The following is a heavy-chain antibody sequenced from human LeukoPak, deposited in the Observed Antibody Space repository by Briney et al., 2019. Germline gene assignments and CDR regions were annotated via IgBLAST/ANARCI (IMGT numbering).Heavy chain of an antibody. CDR1: GYTFTSYG. CDR2: ISAYNGNT. D-gene: IGHD4-23*01. Sequence: ASVKVSCKASGYTFTSYGISWVGQAGGQGLEWMGWISAYNGNTNYAQKLQRRVTMTSDTSTSTAYMELRSLRSDDTAVYYCARSWGHVYGGNLDYWGQGTLVTVSS. CDR3: ARSWGHVYGGNLDY. J-gene: IGHJ4*02. V-gene: IGHV1-18*01.